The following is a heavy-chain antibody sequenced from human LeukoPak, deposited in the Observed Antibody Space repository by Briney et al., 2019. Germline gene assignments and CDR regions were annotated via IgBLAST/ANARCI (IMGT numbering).Heavy chain of an antibody. CDR3: ARYYYDSSGYYRFDY. CDR2: TRDKANGYTT. V-gene: IGHV3-72*01. J-gene: IGHJ4*02. D-gene: IGHD3-22*01. Sequence: PGASLRLSCEASGFKFGTYAMTWVRQAPGKGLEWVGRTRDKANGYTTDYAASVRGRFTISRDDSKNSLHLQMNSLKTEDTAVYYCARYYYDSSGYYRFDYWGQGTLVTVSS. CDR1: GFKFGTYA.